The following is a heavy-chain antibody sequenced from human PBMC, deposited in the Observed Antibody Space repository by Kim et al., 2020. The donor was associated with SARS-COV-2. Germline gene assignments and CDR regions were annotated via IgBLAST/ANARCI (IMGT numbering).Heavy chain of an antibody. CDR3: ARRGKGYPGI. J-gene: IGHJ6*02. CDR1: GGSFSGYY. D-gene: IGHD1-1*01. CDR2: INHSGST. Sequence: SETLSLTCAVYGGSFSGYYWSWIRQPPGKGLEWIGEINHSGSTNYNPSLKSRVTISVDTSKNQFSLKLSSVTAADTAVYYCARRGKGYPGIWGQGTTVTVSS. V-gene: IGHV4-34*01.